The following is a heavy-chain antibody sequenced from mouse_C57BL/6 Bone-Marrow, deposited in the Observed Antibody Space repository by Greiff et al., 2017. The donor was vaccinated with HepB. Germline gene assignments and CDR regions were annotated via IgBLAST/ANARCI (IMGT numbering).Heavy chain of an antibody. V-gene: IGHV1-42*01. CDR1: GYSFTGYY. D-gene: IGHD1-1*01. J-gene: IGHJ1*03. CDR2: INPSTGGT. CDR3: ARGYYGSYWYFDV. Sequence: VHVKQSGPELVKPGASVKISCKASGYSFTGYYMNWVKQSPEKSLEWIGEINPSTGGTTYNQKFKSKATLTVDTSSSTAYMQLSSLTSEDSAVYYCARGYYGSYWYFDVWGTGTTVTVSS.